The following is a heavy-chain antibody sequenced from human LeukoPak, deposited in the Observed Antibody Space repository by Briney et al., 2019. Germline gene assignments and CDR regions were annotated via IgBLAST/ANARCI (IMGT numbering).Heavy chain of an antibody. Sequence: SETLSLTCTVSGDITHYWGWIRQPPGKGLECIGSIYFSGSTYYNPSLRSRVTISLDTSKKQLSLKLSSVTAADTAVYYCARDGIAAAGTGDYWGQGTLVTVSS. CDR3: ARDGIAAAGTGDY. V-gene: IGHV4-39*07. D-gene: IGHD6-13*01. CDR1: GDITHY. CDR2: IYFSGST. J-gene: IGHJ4*02.